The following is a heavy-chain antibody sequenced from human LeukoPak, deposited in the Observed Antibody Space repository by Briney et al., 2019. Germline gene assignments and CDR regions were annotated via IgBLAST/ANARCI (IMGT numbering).Heavy chain of an antibody. CDR2: IYYSGST. Sequence: SETLSLTCTVSGGSISSSSYYWGWIRQPPGKGLEWIGSIYYSGSTYYNPSLKSRVTISVDTSKNQFSLKLSSVTAADTAVYYCARDSHMVRGDRAFDIWGQGTMVTVSS. V-gene: IGHV4-39*07. J-gene: IGHJ3*02. CDR3: ARDSHMVRGDRAFDI. CDR1: GGSISSSSYY. D-gene: IGHD3-10*01.